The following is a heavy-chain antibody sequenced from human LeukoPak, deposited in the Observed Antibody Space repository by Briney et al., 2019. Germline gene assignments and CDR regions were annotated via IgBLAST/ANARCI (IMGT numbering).Heavy chain of an antibody. D-gene: IGHD3-22*01. CDR2: IYTSGST. Sequence: PSETLSLTCTVSGGSISTYYWSWIRQPAGKGLEWIGRIYTSGSTNYSPSLKSRVTMSVDTSKNQFSLKLSSVTAADTAVYYCASWGRTYYYDSSGPDDAFDIWGQGTMVTVSS. J-gene: IGHJ3*02. CDR1: GGSISTYY. CDR3: ASWGRTYYYDSSGPDDAFDI. V-gene: IGHV4-4*07.